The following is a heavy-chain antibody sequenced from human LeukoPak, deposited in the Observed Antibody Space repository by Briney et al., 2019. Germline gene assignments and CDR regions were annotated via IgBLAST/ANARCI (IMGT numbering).Heavy chain of an antibody. CDR3: ARRGRAAAADFDY. J-gene: IGHJ4*02. V-gene: IGHV4-59*02. CDR1: GGSVSFYY. CDR2: VYYTGNT. Sequence: SETLSLTCTVSGGSVSFYYWNWIRQPPGKGLEWLGYVYYTGNTNYNLSLQSRVTISVDKSKHQYSLKLSSVTAAGTAVYYCARRGRAAAADFDYWGQGTLVTVSS. D-gene: IGHD6-13*01.